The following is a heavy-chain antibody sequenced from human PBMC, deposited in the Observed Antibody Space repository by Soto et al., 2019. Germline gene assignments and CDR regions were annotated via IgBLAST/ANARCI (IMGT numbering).Heavy chain of an antibody. D-gene: IGHD3-3*01. Sequence: QVQLVESGGGVVQPGRSLRLSCAASGFTFSSYAMHWVRQAPGKGLEWVAVISYDGSNKYYADSVKGRFTISRDNSKNTLYLQMNSLRAEDTAVYYCARESDVVTIFGVVTDNFDYWGQGTLVTVSS. V-gene: IGHV3-30-3*01. J-gene: IGHJ4*02. CDR2: ISYDGSNK. CDR3: ARESDVVTIFGVVTDNFDY. CDR1: GFTFSSYA.